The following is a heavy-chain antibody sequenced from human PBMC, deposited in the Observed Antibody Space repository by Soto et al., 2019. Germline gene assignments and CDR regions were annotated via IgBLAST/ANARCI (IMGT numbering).Heavy chain of an antibody. J-gene: IGHJ6*02. CDR2: TGRSLYPI. CDR3: ARDNRSLWNGYYRRDDCYGMAV. CDR1: GFSFSDYY. V-gene: IGHV3-11*01. D-gene: IGHD3-3*01. Sequence: HVQLVESGGGVVEPGGSLRLSCAASGFSFSDYYVNWIRQAPGQGLEWISYTGRSLYPIYYAESVKGRFSISRDSAKTAVFLPMNSLRVEHTAGYYCARDNRSLWNGYYRRDDCYGMAVWGRGTTVIVSS.